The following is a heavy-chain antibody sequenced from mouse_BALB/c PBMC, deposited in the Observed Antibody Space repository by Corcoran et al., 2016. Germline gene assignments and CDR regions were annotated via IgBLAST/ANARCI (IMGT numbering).Heavy chain of an antibody. D-gene: IGHD3-2*02. Sequence: QIQLVQSAPELKKTGGTVRIFCKASGYTFTTAGVQLVQKMPGKGLKWIGVINTHSGVPKYAEDFKGRFAFSLETSASTAYLQISNPKNEDTATYVCGRLEATDYGGQGTTPTVSS. CDR1: GYTFTTAG. CDR3: GRLEATDY. V-gene: IGHV9-4*02. CDR2: INTHSGVP. J-gene: IGHJ2*01.